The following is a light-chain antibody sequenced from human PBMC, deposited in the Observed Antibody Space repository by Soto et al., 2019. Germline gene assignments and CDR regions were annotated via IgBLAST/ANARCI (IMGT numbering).Light chain of an antibody. Sequence: QLVLTQSPSASASLGASVKLTCTLSSGHSTYAIAWHQQQPEKGPRYLMNVNSDGSHTKGYGISDRFSGSSSGADRYLTISSLQSEDEADYYCQTWGTGIQVFGGGTKLTVL. V-gene: IGLV4-69*01. CDR1: SGHSTYA. CDR3: QTWGTGIQV. CDR2: VNSDGSH. J-gene: IGLJ2*01.